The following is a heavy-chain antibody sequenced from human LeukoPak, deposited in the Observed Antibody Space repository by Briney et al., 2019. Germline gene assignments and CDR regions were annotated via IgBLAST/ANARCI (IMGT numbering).Heavy chain of an antibody. D-gene: IGHD6-13*01. J-gene: IGHJ4*02. CDR1: GFTFSSYA. V-gene: IGHV3-23*01. CDR2: ISASGGST. Sequence: GGSLRLSCVTSGFTFSSYAMSWVRQAPGKGLEWVSAISASGGSTYYADSVKGRFTISRDNSKNTLYLQMNSLRAEDTAVFYCPKGELQNRLASAADYWGQGALVTVSS. CDR3: PKGELQNRLASAADY.